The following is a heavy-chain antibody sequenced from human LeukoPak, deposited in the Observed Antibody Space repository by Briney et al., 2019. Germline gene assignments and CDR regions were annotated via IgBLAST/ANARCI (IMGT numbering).Heavy chain of an antibody. Sequence: GASVKVPCKASGYTFTSYDINWVRQATGQGLEWMGWMNPNSGNTAYAQKFQGRVTMTRNTSISTAYMELSNLRSEDTAVYYCAREPIVGATRYWFDPWGQGTLVTVSS. CDR1: GYTFTSYD. V-gene: IGHV1-8*01. D-gene: IGHD1-26*01. CDR3: AREPIVGATRYWFDP. CDR2: MNPNSGNT. J-gene: IGHJ5*02.